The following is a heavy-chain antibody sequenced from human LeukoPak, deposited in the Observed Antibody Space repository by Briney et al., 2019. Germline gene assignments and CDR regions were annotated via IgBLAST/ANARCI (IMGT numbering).Heavy chain of an antibody. CDR3: AKDRPYYDSSGYYLEYFQH. D-gene: IGHD3-22*01. J-gene: IGHJ1*01. CDR1: GFTFSSYG. CDR2: IWYDGSNK. Sequence: GGSLRLSCAASGFTFSSYGMHWVRQAPGKGLEWVAVIWYDGSNKYYADSVKGRFTISRDNSKNTLYLQMNSLRAEDTAVYYCAKDRPYYDSSGYYLEYFQHWGQGTLVTVSS. V-gene: IGHV3-33*06.